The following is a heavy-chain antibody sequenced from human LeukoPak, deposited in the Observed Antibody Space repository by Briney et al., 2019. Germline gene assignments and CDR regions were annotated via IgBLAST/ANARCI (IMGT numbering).Heavy chain of an antibody. Sequence: PSETLSLTCTVSGGSISSYYWSWIRQPAGKGLEWIGRIYASGSTNYNPSLKSRVTMSVDTSKNQLSLKLTSVTAADTAVYYCARHMTRYFDWLRPYYYYGMDVWGQGTTVTVSS. CDR2: IYASGST. J-gene: IGHJ6*02. D-gene: IGHD3-9*01. CDR1: GGSISSYY. V-gene: IGHV4-4*07. CDR3: ARHMTRYFDWLRPYYYYGMDV.